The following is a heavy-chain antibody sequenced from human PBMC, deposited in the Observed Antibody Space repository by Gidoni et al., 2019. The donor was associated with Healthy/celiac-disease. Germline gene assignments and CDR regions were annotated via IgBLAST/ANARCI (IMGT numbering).Heavy chain of an antibody. CDR2: IKQDGSEK. CDR3: ARGSYGMDV. J-gene: IGHJ6*02. V-gene: IGHV3-7*01. Sequence: EVQLVESGGGLVQPGGSLRLSGAASGLTFRSYWMSWVRQAPGKGLEWVANIKQDGSEKYYVDSVKGRFTISIDNAKNSLYLQMNSLRAEDTAVYYCARGSYGMDVWGQGTTVTVSS. CDR1: GLTFRSYW.